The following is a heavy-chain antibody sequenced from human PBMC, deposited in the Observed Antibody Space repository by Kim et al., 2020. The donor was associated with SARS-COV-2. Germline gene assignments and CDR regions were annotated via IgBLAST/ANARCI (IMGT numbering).Heavy chain of an antibody. D-gene: IGHD6-13*01. CDR3: AKVPGIAAAGNDAFDI. CDR2: ISGSGGST. J-gene: IGHJ3*02. Sequence: GGSLRLSCAASGFTFSSYAMSWVRQAPGKGLEWVSAISGSGGSTYYADSVKGRFTISRDNSKNTLYLQMNSLRAEDTAVYYCAKVPGIAAAGNDAFDIWGQGTMVTVSS. CDR1: GFTFSSYA. V-gene: IGHV3-23*01.